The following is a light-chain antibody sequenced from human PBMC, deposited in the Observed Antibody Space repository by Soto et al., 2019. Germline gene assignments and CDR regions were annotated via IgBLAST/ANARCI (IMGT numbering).Light chain of an antibody. V-gene: IGKV1-9*01. Sequence: IQLTQSPSSLSASVGDRVTITCRASQGIGSYLAWYQQKPGEAPKLLIFAASTLQSGVPSRFSGSGSGTDFTLTISSLQAEDFATYYCQQLSTYPSTFGGGTKVDNK. CDR1: QGIGSY. CDR3: QQLSTYPST. J-gene: IGKJ4*01. CDR2: AAS.